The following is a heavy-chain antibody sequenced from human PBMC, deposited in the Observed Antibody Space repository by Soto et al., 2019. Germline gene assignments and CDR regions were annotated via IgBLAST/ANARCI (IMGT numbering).Heavy chain of an antibody. Sequence: PGGSLRLSCAASGFTFSSYGMHWVRQAPGKGLEWVAVISYDGSNKYYADSVKGRFTISRDNTKNTLYLQMKSLRAEDTAVYYCARDITVTPVYWGQGTLVTVSS. CDR1: GFTFSSYG. CDR3: ARDITVTPVY. D-gene: IGHD1-20*01. V-gene: IGHV3-30*03. J-gene: IGHJ4*02. CDR2: ISYDGSNK.